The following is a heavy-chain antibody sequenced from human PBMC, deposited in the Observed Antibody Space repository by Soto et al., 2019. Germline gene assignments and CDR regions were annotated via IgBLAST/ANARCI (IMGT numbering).Heavy chain of an antibody. Sequence: ASVKVSCKASGYTFTRYGFSWVRQAPGQGLDWMGWISAYNDNTKYAQKFQGRVTMTTDTPTTTAYMELRSLTSDDTAVYYCAREGYCSSGSCALYSHDYFGMDVWGQGTTVTVSS. V-gene: IGHV1-18*01. CDR1: GYTFTRYG. D-gene: IGHD2-15*01. CDR3: AREGYCSSGSCALYSHDYFGMDV. J-gene: IGHJ6*02. CDR2: ISAYNDNT.